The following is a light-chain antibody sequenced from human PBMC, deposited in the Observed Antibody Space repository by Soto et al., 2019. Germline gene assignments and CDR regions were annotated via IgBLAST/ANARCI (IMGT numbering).Light chain of an antibody. J-gene: IGLJ3*02. V-gene: IGLV7-46*01. CDR2: DTS. CDR1: TGAVTSGHY. Sequence: QTVVTQEPSLTVSPGGTVTLTCGASTGAVTSGHYPYWFQQKPGQAPRLLIYDTSNKHSCTPARCSGSLLGGKAAMTLSGAQDEAEDEYYCLLAYGGDQVFGGGTKLTVL. CDR3: LLAYGGDQV.